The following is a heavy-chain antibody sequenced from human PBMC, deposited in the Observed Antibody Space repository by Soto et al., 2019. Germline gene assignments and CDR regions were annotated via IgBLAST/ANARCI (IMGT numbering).Heavy chain of an antibody. CDR2: IIPIFGTP. D-gene: IGHD5-12*01. CDR1: GVTFSRQD. CDR3: ATNERRHGYSFHY. V-gene: IGHV1-69*13. J-gene: IGHJ4*02. Sequence: SVKVSCKAAGVTFSRQDMRWVRQAPGQGLEWMGGIIPIFGTPQYAEKFQDRVTITADESTSTAYMELSSLTSEDTAVYYCATNERRHGYSFHYRGQATLGTVSS.